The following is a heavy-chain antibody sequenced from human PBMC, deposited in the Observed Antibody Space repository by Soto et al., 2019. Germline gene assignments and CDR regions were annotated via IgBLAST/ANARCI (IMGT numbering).Heavy chain of an antibody. D-gene: IGHD6-6*01. Sequence: SETLSLTCTVSGGSISSGDYYWSWIRQPPGKGLEWIGYIYYSGSTYYNPSLKSRVTISVDTSKNQFPLKLSSVTAADTAVYYCARRGDFSSSYYFDYWGQGTLVTVPQ. V-gene: IGHV4-30-4*01. CDR2: IYYSGST. CDR1: GGSISSGDYY. CDR3: ARRGDFSSSYYFDY. J-gene: IGHJ4*02.